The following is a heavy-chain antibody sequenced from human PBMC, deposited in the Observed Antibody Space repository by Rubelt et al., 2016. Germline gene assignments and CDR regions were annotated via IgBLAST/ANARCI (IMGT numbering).Heavy chain of an antibody. CDR3: ARAAELLLSAFDI. D-gene: IGHD2-15*01. J-gene: IGHJ3*02. CDR1: GYTFTNYA. V-gene: IGHV1-3*01. Sequence: QVQLVQSGAEVKKPGASVKVSCKASGYTFTNYAMHWLRQAPGQRLEWMGWINAGNDNTKYSQEFQGRVTITRDTSASTADMELSSRRSEDTAVYYCARAAELLLSAFDIWGQGTMVTVSS. CDR2: INAGNDNT.